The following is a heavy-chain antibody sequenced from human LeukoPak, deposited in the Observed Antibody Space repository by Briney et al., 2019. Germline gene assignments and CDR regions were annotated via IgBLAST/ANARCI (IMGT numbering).Heavy chain of an antibody. CDR3: ARDAVDTANAV. V-gene: IGHV3-74*01. CDR1: GFTFTTYW. D-gene: IGHD5-18*01. CDR2: INSDGSIT. J-gene: IGHJ6*02. Sequence: WGSLRLSCAASGFTFTTYWMHWVRQAPGKGLVWVSHINSDGSITSYADSVKGRFTISRDNAKNTLYLQMNSLRAEDTAVYYCARDAVDTANAVWGQGTTVTVSS.